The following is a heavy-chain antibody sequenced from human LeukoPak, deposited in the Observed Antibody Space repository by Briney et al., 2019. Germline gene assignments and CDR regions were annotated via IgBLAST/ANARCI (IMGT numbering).Heavy chain of an antibody. J-gene: IGHJ4*02. CDR3: ARAGYSSSWYYFDY. CDR2: INPSGDSA. V-gene: IGHV1-46*01. D-gene: IGHD6-13*01. CDR1: GYTFTNYY. Sequence: ASVKVSCKASGYTFTNYYIHWVRQAPGQGLEWMGVINPSGDSASYAQKFQGRVTMTRDTSTSTVYMELSSLRSEDTAVYYCARAGYSSSWYYFDYWGQGTLVTVSS.